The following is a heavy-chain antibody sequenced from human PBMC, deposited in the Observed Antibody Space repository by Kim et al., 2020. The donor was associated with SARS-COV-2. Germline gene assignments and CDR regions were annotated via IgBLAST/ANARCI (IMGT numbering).Heavy chain of an antibody. CDR3: ARDQGIAAAGLQWGLFDY. D-gene: IGHD6-13*01. J-gene: IGHJ4*02. Sequence: GGSLRLSCAASGFTFSVYNMNWVRQAPGKGLEWVSSISRSSSYIYYADSVKGRFTISRDNAKNSLYLQMKSLRPEDTAVYYCARDQGIAAAGLQWGLFDYWGQGTLVTVSS. CDR1: GFTFSVYN. V-gene: IGHV3-21*01. CDR2: ISRSSSYI.